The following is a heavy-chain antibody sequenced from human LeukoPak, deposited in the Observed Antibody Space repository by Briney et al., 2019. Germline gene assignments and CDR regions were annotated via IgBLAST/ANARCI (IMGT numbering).Heavy chain of an antibody. V-gene: IGHV1-69*13. D-gene: IGHD6-13*01. CDR2: IIPIFGTA. CDR1: GGTFSSYA. J-gene: IGHJ4*02. CDR3: ARSGYSSSWSLYYFDY. Sequence: SVKVSCKASGGTFSSYAISWVRQAPGQGLEWMGGIIPIFGTANYAQKFQGRVTITADESTSTAYMELSSLRSEDTAVYYCARSGYSSSWSLYYFDYWGQGTLVTVSS.